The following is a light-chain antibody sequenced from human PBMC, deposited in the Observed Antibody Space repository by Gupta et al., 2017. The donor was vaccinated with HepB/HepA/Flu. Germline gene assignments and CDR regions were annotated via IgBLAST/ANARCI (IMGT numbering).Light chain of an antibody. CDR3: QQYNSYSGT. CDR1: QSISSW. Sequence: SVGDRVTITCRASQSISSWLAWYQQKPGKAPKLLIYKASSLESGVPSRFSGSGSGTEFTLTISSLQPDDFATYYCQQYNSYSGTFGQGTKLEIK. CDR2: KAS. J-gene: IGKJ2*01. V-gene: IGKV1-5*03.